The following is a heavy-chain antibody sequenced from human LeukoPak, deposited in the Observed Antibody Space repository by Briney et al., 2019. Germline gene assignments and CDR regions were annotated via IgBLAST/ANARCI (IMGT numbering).Heavy chain of an antibody. CDR3: AREDNLGSGSSPIDY. J-gene: IGHJ4*02. V-gene: IGHV1-69*13. Sequence: SVKVSCKASGGTFSSYAISWVRQAPGQGLEWMGGIIPIFGTANYAQKFQGRVTITADESTSTAYMELSSLRSEDTAVYYCAREDNLGSGSSPIDYWGQGTLVTVSS. CDR1: GGTFSSYA. D-gene: IGHD6-19*01. CDR2: IIPIFGTA.